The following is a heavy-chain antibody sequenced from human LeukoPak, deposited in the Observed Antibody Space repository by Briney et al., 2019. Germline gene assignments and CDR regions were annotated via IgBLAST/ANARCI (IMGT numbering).Heavy chain of an antibody. Sequence: SETLSLTCTVSGGSISGSYWSWIRQPPGKGREWIAYMYNSGSTNYNPSLKSRVTISIDTSKNQFSLKLSSLTAADTAIYYCARGIESYGDYGYWGQGILVTVSS. CDR3: ARGIESYGDYGY. V-gene: IGHV4-59*01. CDR1: GGSISGSY. J-gene: IGHJ4*02. CDR2: MYNSGST. D-gene: IGHD4-17*01.